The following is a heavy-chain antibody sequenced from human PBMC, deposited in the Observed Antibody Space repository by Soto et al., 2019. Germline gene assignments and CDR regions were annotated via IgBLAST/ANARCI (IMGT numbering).Heavy chain of an antibody. J-gene: IGHJ6*02. CDR3: ARENYDFWSGYWSPGYYYGMDV. CDR1: GYTFTSYG. D-gene: IGHD3-3*01. V-gene: IGHV1-18*04. Sequence: GASVKVSCKASGYTFTSYGISWVRQAPGQGLEWMGWISAYNGNTNYAQKLQGRVTMTTDKSTSTAYMELRSLRSDDTAVYYCARENYDFWSGYWSPGYYYGMDVWGQGTTVTVSS. CDR2: ISAYNGNT.